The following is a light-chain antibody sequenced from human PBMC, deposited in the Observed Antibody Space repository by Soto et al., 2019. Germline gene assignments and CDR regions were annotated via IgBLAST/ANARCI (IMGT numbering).Light chain of an antibody. CDR2: DAS. J-gene: IGKJ4*01. V-gene: IGKV1-33*01. CDR3: QQYDNLPRLT. Sequence: DIQMTQSPSSLSASVGDRVTITCQASQDISSYLNWYQQKPGKAPKLLIYDASNLETGVPSRFSGSGSGTDFTCTISSLQPEDIATYYCQQYDNLPRLTFGGGTKVEIK. CDR1: QDISSY.